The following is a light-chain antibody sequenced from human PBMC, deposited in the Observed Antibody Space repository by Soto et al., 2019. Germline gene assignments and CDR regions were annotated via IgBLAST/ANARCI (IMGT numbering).Light chain of an antibody. J-gene: IGKJ4*01. CDR2: AAS. V-gene: IGKV1-27*01. Sequence: DIQMTQSPSSLSASVGDRVTITCRASQHTSNYLGWYQQKPGKVPKLLIYAASTLHSGVPSRFSGSGSGTDFTLTISSLQPEDVATYCCQKYKSPPLTFGGGTKVEIK. CDR1: QHTSNY. CDR3: QKYKSPPLT.